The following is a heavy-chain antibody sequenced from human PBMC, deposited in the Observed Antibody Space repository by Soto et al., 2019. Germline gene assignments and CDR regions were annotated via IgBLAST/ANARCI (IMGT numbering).Heavy chain of an antibody. D-gene: IGHD6-19*01. CDR3: ARGPVYGSDWNGRVDY. V-gene: IGHV4-59*02. Sequence: AETRSLTCTVSGGSVSSYYWSWIRQPPGKGLEWIGYIYDSGSTNYNPSLKSRVTISVDTSKNQFSLHLDSVTAADTAVYYCARGPVYGSDWNGRVDYWGRGTLVTVSS. CDR1: GGSVSSYY. CDR2: IYDSGST. J-gene: IGHJ4*02.